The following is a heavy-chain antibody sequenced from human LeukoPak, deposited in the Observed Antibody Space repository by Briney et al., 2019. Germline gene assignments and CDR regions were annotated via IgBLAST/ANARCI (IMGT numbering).Heavy chain of an antibody. J-gene: IGHJ6*02. V-gene: IGHV4-59*01. CDR2: MYYSGST. CDR1: SGSIPSYW. CDR3: ARDAAMGSVSYYYAMDV. Sequence: PSETLSLTCTVSSGSIPSYWWSWIRQPPGKGLEWIGYMYYSGSTNYNPSLKSRVTISIDTSSRQFSLKLTSVTAADTAVYYCARDAAMGSVSYYYAMDVWGQGTTVTVSS. D-gene: IGHD5-18*01.